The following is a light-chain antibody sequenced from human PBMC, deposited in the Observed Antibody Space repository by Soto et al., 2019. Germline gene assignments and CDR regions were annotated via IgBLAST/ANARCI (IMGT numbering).Light chain of an antibody. Sequence: IVLTQSPATLSVXPXEGXTXXXTASQSVSNFLAWYQQKPGQPPRLLIYNASNRTTGIPARFSGSGSGTEFSLTISSLQSEDFAVYYCQQYDKWPPITFGQGTRLEIK. CDR1: QSVSNF. V-gene: IGKV3D-15*01. J-gene: IGKJ5*01. CDR2: NAS. CDR3: QQYDKWPPIT.